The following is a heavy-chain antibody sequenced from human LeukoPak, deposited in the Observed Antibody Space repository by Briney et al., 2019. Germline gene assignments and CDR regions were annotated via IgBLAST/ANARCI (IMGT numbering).Heavy chain of an antibody. Sequence: GGSLRLSCAASGFTFSSYAMHWVRQAPGKGLEWVAVISYDGSNKNYADSLKGRFTISRDNSKNTLFLQMNSLRAEDTAIYYCVRDRGTYRPIDYWGQGTLVTVFS. CDR1: GFTFSSYA. V-gene: IGHV3-30-3*01. CDR3: VRDRGTYRPIDY. J-gene: IGHJ4*02. CDR2: ISYDGSNK. D-gene: IGHD1-26*01.